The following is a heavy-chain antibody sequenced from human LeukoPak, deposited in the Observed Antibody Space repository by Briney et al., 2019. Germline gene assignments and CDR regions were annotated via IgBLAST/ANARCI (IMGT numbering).Heavy chain of an antibody. CDR1: GGTFSSYA. Sequence: SVKVSCKASGGTFSSYAISWVRQAPGQGLEWMGGIIPISGTANYAQKFQGRVTITADESTSTAYMELSSLRSEDTAVYYCARAAQNIAVAGLGYFQHWGQGTLVTVSS. V-gene: IGHV1-69*01. J-gene: IGHJ1*01. D-gene: IGHD6-19*01. CDR3: ARAAQNIAVAGLGYFQH. CDR2: IIPISGTA.